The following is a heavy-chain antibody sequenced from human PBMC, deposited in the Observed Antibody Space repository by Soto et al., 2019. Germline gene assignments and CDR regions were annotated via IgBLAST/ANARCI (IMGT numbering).Heavy chain of an antibody. CDR2: INPSGGST. J-gene: IGHJ3*02. V-gene: IGHV1-46*01. CDR1: GYTFTSYY. Sequence: ASVKVSCKASGYTFTSYYMHWVRQAPGQGLEWMGIINPSGGSTSYAQKFQGRVTMTRDTSTSTVYMELSSLRSEDTAVYYCARDWSAAGPGDAFDIWGQGTMVT. D-gene: IGHD6-13*01. CDR3: ARDWSAAGPGDAFDI.